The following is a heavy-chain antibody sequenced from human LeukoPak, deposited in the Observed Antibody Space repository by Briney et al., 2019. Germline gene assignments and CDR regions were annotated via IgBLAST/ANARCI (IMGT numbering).Heavy chain of an antibody. CDR2: INPNSGGT. Sequence: ASVKVSCKASVYTFTGYYMHWVRQAPGQGLEWMGWINPNSGGTNYAQKFQGRVTMTRDTSISTAYMELSRLRSDDTAVYYCAREYYYDSSAFDYWGQGTLVTVSS. CDR3: AREYYYDSSAFDY. J-gene: IGHJ4*02. V-gene: IGHV1-2*02. CDR1: VYTFTGYY. D-gene: IGHD3-22*01.